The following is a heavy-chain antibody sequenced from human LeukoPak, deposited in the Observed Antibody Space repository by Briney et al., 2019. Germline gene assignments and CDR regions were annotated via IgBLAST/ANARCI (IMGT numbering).Heavy chain of an antibody. CDR3: AVVYAIGGYSSSWQPYYFDY. CDR1: GYSFTSYW. V-gene: IGHV5-51*01. D-gene: IGHD6-13*01. Sequence: GESLKISCEGSGYSFTSYWIGWVRQLPGKGLEWMGIIYPGDSDTRYSPSFQGQVTISADKSISTAYLQWSSLKASDTAMYYCAVVYAIGGYSSSWQPYYFDYWGQGTLVTVSS. CDR2: IYPGDSDT. J-gene: IGHJ4*02.